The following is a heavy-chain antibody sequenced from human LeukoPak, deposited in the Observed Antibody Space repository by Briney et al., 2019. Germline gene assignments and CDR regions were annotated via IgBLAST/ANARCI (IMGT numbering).Heavy chain of an antibody. Sequence: SETLSLTCTVSGGSISSGGYYWSWLRQHPGKGLQWIGYIYYSGSTYYNPSLKSRLTISIDTSKNQFSLKLSSVTAADTAVYYCARDLSGSSSFGSWGQGTLVTVSS. D-gene: IGHD6-6*01. CDR1: GGSISSGGYY. J-gene: IGHJ4*02. V-gene: IGHV4-31*03. CDR2: IYYSGST. CDR3: ARDLSGSSSFGS.